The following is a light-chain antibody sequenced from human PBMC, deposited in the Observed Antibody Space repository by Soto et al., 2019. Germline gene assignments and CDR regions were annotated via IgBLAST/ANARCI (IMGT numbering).Light chain of an antibody. CDR3: QQHNNWPLT. CDR2: AVS. J-gene: IGKJ4*01. Sequence: EIVMTQSPGTLSVSPGERATLSCRASQSVSSSLAWYQQKPGQAPRLLIYAVSTRATGIPARFSGSGSGTEFTLTISSLQSEDFAVYYCQQHNNWPLTFGGGTKVELK. V-gene: IGKV3-15*01. CDR1: QSVSSS.